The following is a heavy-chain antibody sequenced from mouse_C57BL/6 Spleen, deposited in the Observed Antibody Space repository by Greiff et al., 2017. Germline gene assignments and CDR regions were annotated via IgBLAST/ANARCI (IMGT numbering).Heavy chain of an antibody. V-gene: IGHV1-54*01. CDR2: INPGSGGT. CDR1: GYAFTNYL. D-gene: IGHD1-1*01. CDR3: AKGGTTVEPWFAY. Sequence: QVQLQQSGAELVRPGTSVKVSCKASGYAFTNYLIEWVKQRPGQGLEWIGVINPGSGGTNYNEKFKGKATLTADNSSSTAYMQLSSLTSEDSAVYFCAKGGTTVEPWFAYWGQGTLVTVSA. J-gene: IGHJ3*01.